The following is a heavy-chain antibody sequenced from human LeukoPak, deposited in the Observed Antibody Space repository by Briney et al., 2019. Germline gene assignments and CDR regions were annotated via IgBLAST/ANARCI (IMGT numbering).Heavy chain of an antibody. V-gene: IGHV4-31*03. D-gene: IGHD6-19*01. Sequence: SETLSLTCTVPGGSISSGGYYWSWIRQHPGKGLEWIGYIYYSGSTYYNPSLKSRVTISVDTSKNQFSLKLSSVTAADTAVYYCATFIAVAGTGFDYWGQGTLVTVSS. J-gene: IGHJ4*02. CDR3: ATFIAVAGTGFDY. CDR1: GGSISSGGYY. CDR2: IYYSGST.